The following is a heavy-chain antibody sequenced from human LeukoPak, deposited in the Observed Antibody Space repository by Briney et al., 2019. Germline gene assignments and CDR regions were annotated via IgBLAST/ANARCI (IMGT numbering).Heavy chain of an antibody. D-gene: IGHD5-18*01. V-gene: IGHV3-23*01. J-gene: IGHJ4*02. CDR3: AKDLGWIHFAY. CDR1: GFTFSSYG. CDR2: ISGSGGST. Sequence: GSLRLSCAASGFTFSSYGMSWVRQAPGKGLEWVSAISGSGGSTYYADSVKGRFTISRDNSKNTLYLQMNSLRAEDTAVYYCAKDLGWIHFAYWGQGTLVTVSS.